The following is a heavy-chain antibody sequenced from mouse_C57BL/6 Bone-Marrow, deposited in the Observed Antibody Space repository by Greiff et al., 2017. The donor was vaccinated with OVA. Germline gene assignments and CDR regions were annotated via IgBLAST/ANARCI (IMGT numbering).Heavy chain of an antibody. Sequence: EVQLQQSGPELVKPGASVKISCKASGYTFTDYYMNWVKQSHGKSLEWIGDINPNNGGTSYNQKFKGKATLTVDKSSSTAYMELRSLTSEDSAVYYCARGPSFLAYWGQGTLVTVSA. CDR2: INPNNGGT. V-gene: IGHV1-26*01. J-gene: IGHJ3*01. CDR1: GYTFTDYY. CDR3: ARGPSFLAY.